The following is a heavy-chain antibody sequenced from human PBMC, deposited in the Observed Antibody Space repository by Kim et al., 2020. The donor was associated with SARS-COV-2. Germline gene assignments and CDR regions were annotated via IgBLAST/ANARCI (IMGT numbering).Heavy chain of an antibody. CDR3: AKEGGYCSSTSCSNYYYYGLDV. D-gene: IGHD2-2*01. CDR2: ISGSGGST. J-gene: IGHJ6*02. V-gene: IGHV3-23*01. Sequence: GGSLRLSCAASGITFSSYAMSWVRQAPGKGLEWVSAISGSGGSTYYADSVKGRFTIFRDNSKNTLYLQMNSLRAEDTAVYYCAKEGGYCSSTSCSNYYYYGLDVWGQGTPVTVSS. CDR1: GITFSSYA.